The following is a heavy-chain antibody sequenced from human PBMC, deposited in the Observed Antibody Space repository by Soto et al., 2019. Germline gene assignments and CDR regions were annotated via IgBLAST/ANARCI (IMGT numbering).Heavy chain of an antibody. J-gene: IGHJ4*02. CDR2: ISKSGDST. Sequence: GGALRLSCAAYGVTFTSYAMTWVRQVPGEGLQWVSSISKSGDSTYYADSVKGRFTTSRDNSKNTLYLQMNSLRAEDTAIYYCAKGSFGFDYWGQGTLVTVSS. V-gene: IGHV3-23*01. CDR3: AKGSFGFDY. CDR1: GVTFTSYA. D-gene: IGHD3-10*01.